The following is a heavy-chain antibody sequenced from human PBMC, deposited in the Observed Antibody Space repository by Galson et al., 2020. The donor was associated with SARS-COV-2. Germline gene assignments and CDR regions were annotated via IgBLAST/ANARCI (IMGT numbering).Heavy chain of an antibody. CDR2: ISTYNGDT. D-gene: IGHD3-10*01. V-gene: IGHV1-18*01. Sequence: ASAKVSCKASGYTFTSHGISWVRQAPGQGLEWMGWISTYNGDTYYAPKVQGRITMTTDTSTSTAYMELRSLSSDDTAVYYCAREFWYYASGSEYWGQGTLVTVAS. CDR3: AREFWYYASGSEY. J-gene: IGHJ4*02. CDR1: GYTFTSHG.